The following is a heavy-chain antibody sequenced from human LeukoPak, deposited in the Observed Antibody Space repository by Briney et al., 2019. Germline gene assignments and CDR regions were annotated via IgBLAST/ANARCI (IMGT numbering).Heavy chain of an antibody. V-gene: IGHV3-7*04. CDR1: GFTFSSYW. Sequence: PGGSLRLSCAASGFTFSSYWMSWVRQAPGKGLEWVAIIKQDGTEKYYVDSVKGRFTISRDNAKNSLYLQMNSLRAEDTAVYYCARGVGATHFDYWGQGTQVTVSS. D-gene: IGHD1-26*01. CDR2: IKQDGTEK. CDR3: ARGVGATHFDY. J-gene: IGHJ4*02.